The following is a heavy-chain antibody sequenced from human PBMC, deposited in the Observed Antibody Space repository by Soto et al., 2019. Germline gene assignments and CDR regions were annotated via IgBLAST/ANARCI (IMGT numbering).Heavy chain of an antibody. CDR3: ARCLGGSGNANWFDP. V-gene: IGHV5-51*01. Sequence: PGESLKISCKGSGYSFTSYWIGWVRQMPGKGLEWMGIIYPGDSDTRYSPSFQGQVTISADKSISTAYLQWSSLKASDTAMYYCARCLGGSGNANWFDPWGQGTLVTVSS. D-gene: IGHD3-10*01. CDR2: IYPGDSDT. CDR1: GYSFTSYW. J-gene: IGHJ5*02.